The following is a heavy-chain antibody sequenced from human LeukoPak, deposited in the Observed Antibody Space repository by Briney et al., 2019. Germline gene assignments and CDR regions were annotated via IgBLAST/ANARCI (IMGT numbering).Heavy chain of an antibody. J-gene: IGHJ1*01. CDR2: ISSSSSYK. V-gene: IGHV3-21*01. D-gene: IGHD6-6*01. Sequence: PGGSLRLSCAASGFTFSSYSMNWVRQAPGKGLEWVSSISSSSSYKYYADSVKGRFTISRDNAKNSLYLQMNSLRAEDTAVYYCARDRGLYSSSRYFQHWGQGTLVTVSS. CDR3: ARDRGLYSSSRYFQH. CDR1: GFTFSSYS.